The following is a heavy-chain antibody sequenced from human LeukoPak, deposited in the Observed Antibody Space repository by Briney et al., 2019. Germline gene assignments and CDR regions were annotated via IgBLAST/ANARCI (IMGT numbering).Heavy chain of an antibody. CDR2: INHSGST. V-gene: IGHV4-34*01. J-gene: IGHJ4*02. Sequence: SETLSLTCAVYGGNFSGYYWSRIRQPPGKGLEWIGQINHSGSTNYNPSLKSRVTISVDTSKNQFSLKLSSVTAADTAVYYCARERGYSYRYYFDYWGQGTLVTVSS. CDR1: GGNFSGYY. CDR3: ARERGYSYRYYFDY. D-gene: IGHD5-18*01.